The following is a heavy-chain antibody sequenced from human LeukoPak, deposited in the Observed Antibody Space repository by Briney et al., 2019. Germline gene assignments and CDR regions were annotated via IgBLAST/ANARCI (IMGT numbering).Heavy chain of an antibody. CDR2: INSDGYST. J-gene: IGHJ4*02. D-gene: IGHD3-3*01. V-gene: IGHV3-74*01. Sequence: GGSLRLSCAASGFTFSSYWMHWVRQAPGKGLVWVSRINSDGYSTSYADSVKGRFTISRDNSKDTLYLQMNSLRAEDTAVYYCAKDFWPEMGPFDYWGQGTLVTVSS. CDR3: AKDFWPEMGPFDY. CDR1: GFTFSSYW.